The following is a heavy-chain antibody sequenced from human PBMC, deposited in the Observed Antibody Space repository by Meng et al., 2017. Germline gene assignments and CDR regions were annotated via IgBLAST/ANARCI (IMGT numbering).Heavy chain of an antibody. D-gene: IGHD3-10*01. V-gene: IGHV2-5*02. Sequence: HISLKYSGPPLANPPQTLTPPCLLSGFSLSTSGVGVGWIRQPPGKALEWLALIYWDDDKRYSPSLKSRLTITKDTSKNQVVLTMTNMDPVDTATYYCAHRRDYYGSGNHFDYWGQGTLVTVSS. CDR3: AHRRDYYGSGNHFDY. CDR1: GFSLSTSGVG. CDR2: IYWDDDK. J-gene: IGHJ4*02.